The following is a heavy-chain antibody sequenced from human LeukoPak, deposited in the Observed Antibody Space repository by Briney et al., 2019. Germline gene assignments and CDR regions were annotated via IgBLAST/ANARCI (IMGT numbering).Heavy chain of an antibody. J-gene: IGHJ4*02. Sequence: NPGGSLRLSCVASGFTFRNYWMSWLRQPPGKGLEWIGYIYYSGSTNHNPSLKSRVTISVDTSKNQFSLKLNSVTAADTAVYYCARTDYGDYFGILDYWGQGTLVTVSS. CDR3: ARTDYGDYFGILDY. CDR1: GFTFRNYW. V-gene: IGHV4-59*01. D-gene: IGHD4-17*01. CDR2: IYYSGST.